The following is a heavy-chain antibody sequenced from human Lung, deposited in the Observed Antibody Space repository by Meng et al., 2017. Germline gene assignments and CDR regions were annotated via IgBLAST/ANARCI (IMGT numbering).Heavy chain of an antibody. Sequence: EVRLGEVGGHLVQPGGPPRLSCVSSGLYFNNSWMSWVRQARGKVLECVGRIKSNTDGGTAEYAAPVTVRFTISRDDSKSTLYLKTSGLRIDDTGVYYCTWDDKAVSDYWGQGTLVTVSS. V-gene: IGHV3-15*01. CDR1: GLYFNNSW. J-gene: IGHJ4*02. D-gene: IGHD1-26*01. CDR3: TWDDKAVSDY. CDR2: IKSNTDGGTA.